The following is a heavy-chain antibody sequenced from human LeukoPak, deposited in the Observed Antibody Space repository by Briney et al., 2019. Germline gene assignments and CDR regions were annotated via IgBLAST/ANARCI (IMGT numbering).Heavy chain of an antibody. CDR1: GFTFSSYS. V-gene: IGHV3-21*01. CDR2: ITSSNNYI. Sequence: PGGSLRLSCAASGFTFSSYSMNWVRQAPGKGLEWVSSITSSNNYIYYGDSVKGRFTISRDNAKNSLYLQMDSLRADDTALYYCARTRGGYCSSVSCYPNAFDIWGQGTMVTVSS. D-gene: IGHD2-2*03. J-gene: IGHJ3*02. CDR3: ARTRGGYCSSVSCYPNAFDI.